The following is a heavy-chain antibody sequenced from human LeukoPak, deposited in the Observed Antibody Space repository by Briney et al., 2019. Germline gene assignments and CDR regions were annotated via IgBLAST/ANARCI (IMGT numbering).Heavy chain of an antibody. D-gene: IGHD5-18*01. CDR2: INHSGST. CDR3: ARDFPGYSYGYGPTRRKRNWFDP. V-gene: IGHV4-34*01. J-gene: IGHJ5*02. Sequence: SETLSLTCAVYGGSFSGYYWSWIRQPPGKGLEWIGEINHSGSTNYNPSLKSRVTISVDTSKNQFSLKLSSVTAADTAVYYCARDFPGYSYGYGPTRRKRNWFDPWGQGTLVTVSS. CDR1: GGSFSGYY.